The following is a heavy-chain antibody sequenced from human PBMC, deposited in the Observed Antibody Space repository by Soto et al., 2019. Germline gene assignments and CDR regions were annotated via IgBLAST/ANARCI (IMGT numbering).Heavy chain of an antibody. D-gene: IGHD6-13*01. Sequence: ASETLSLTCTVSGGSISSSSYYWGWIRQPPGKGLEWIGSIYYSGSTYYNPSLKSRVTISVDTSKNQFSLKLSSVTAADTAVYYCARSVGSSRPNWFDPWGQGTLVTVSS. CDR1: GGSISSSSYY. V-gene: IGHV4-39*01. CDR3: ARSVGSSRPNWFDP. J-gene: IGHJ5*02. CDR2: IYYSGST.